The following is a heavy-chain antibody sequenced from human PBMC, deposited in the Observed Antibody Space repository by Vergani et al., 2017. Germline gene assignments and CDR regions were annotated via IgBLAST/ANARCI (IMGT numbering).Heavy chain of an antibody. D-gene: IGHD2-2*02. CDR2: ISGHGDRT. J-gene: IGHJ5*02. Sequence: EVHLLESGGGQVEAGGSLRLSCVASGFTFSNSAMSWVRQTSGKGLEWVSAISGHGDRTYYADSVKGRFTISRDNSKNTVYLQMKSLRAEDTAVYYCARGQAGYQVLYRAYFDPWGQGTLVTVSS. CDR1: GFTFSNSA. V-gene: IGHV3-23*01. CDR3: ARGQAGYQVLYRAYFDP.